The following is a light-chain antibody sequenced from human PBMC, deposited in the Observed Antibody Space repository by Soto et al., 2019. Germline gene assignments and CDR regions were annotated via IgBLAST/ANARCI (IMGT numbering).Light chain of an antibody. CDR2: GAS. V-gene: IGKV3-20*01. CDR3: QQYGSSPLT. CDR1: QSVSISY. J-gene: IGKJ4*01. Sequence: EIVLTQSPGTLSLSPGEKTTHSCRASQSVSISYLAWYQQKPCQAPRLLIYGASSRATGIPDRFSGSGSGTDFTLTISRLEPEDFAVYYCQQYGSSPLTFGGGTKVDIK.